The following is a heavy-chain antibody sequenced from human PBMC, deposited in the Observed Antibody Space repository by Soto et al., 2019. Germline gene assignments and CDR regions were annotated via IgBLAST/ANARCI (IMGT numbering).Heavy chain of an antibody. J-gene: IGHJ4*02. V-gene: IGHV4-59*01. CDR1: GGSISSYY. Sequence: QVQLQESGPGLVKPSETLSLTCTVSGGSISSYYWTWIRQPPGKGLEWIGYIYYSGSTNYHPSLKSRVTISVDTSKNQFSLKLSSVPAADTAVYYCASYPPLWGFDYGGQGTLVTVSS. CDR2: IYYSGST. D-gene: IGHD3-16*01. CDR3: ASYPPLWGFDY.